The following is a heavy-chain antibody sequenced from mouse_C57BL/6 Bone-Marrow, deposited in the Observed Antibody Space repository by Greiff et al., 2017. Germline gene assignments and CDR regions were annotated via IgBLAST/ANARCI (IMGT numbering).Heavy chain of an antibody. D-gene: IGHD1-1*01. Sequence: QVQLQQPGAELVKPGASVKLSCKASGYTFTSYWMQWVKQRPGQGLEWIGEIDPSDSYTNYNQKFKGKATLTADKSSSTAYMQLNSLTSEDSAVYFCAKRPHYYGPDYWGQGTTLTVSS. CDR1: GYTFTSYW. V-gene: IGHV1-50*01. CDR3: AKRPHYYGPDY. J-gene: IGHJ2*01. CDR2: IDPSDSYT.